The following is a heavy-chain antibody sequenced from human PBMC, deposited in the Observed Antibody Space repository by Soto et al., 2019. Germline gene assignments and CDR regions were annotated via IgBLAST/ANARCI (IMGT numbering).Heavy chain of an antibody. Sequence: EVQLVESGGGLVKPGGSLRLSCAASGFTFSSYSMNWVRQAPGKGLEWVSSISSSSSYIYYADSVKGQFTISRDNAKNSLYLQMNSLRAEDTAVYYCARDRSDYYDSSGYSDYWGQGTLVTVSS. CDR1: GFTFSSYS. D-gene: IGHD3-22*01. J-gene: IGHJ4*02. CDR2: ISSSSSYI. V-gene: IGHV3-21*01. CDR3: ARDRSDYYDSSGYSDY.